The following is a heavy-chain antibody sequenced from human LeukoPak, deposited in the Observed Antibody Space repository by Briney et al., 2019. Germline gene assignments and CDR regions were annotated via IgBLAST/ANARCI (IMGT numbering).Heavy chain of an antibody. J-gene: IGHJ4*02. CDR3: AREGGPYRPLDY. CDR2: VNLQGST. CDR1: GGSFSGYY. Sequence: PSETLSLTCAVYGGSFSGYYWSWIRQPPGKGLEWIGEVNLQGSTNYNLSLMGRVAISVDMSENHISLQLTSVTAADTAVYYCAREGGPYRPLDYSGQGTLVTVSS. V-gene: IGHV4-34*01.